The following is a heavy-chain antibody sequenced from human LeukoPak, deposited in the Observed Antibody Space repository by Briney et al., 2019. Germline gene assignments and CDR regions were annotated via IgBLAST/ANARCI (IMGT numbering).Heavy chain of an antibody. J-gene: IGHJ4*02. D-gene: IGHD3-10*01. CDR3: GRVLSGSGEDAPFDY. CDR1: GGTFIIYA. Sequence: SVKVSCKASGGTFIIYAINWVRQTPGQGLEWMGRISPMLGIPNYAQKFQGRVTITADKSTSTDYMELSSLGSEDTAVYYCGRVLSGSGEDAPFDYWGQGTLVTVSS. V-gene: IGHV1-69*04. CDR2: ISPMLGIP.